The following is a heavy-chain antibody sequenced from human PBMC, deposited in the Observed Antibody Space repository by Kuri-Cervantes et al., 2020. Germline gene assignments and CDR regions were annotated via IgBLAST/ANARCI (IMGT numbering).Heavy chain of an antibody. J-gene: IGHJ6*02. CDR3: ASAGRDRDYYYGMDV. V-gene: IGHV4-59*05. D-gene: IGHD3-10*01. CDR1: GGSISTYY. Sequence: SETLSLTCTASGGSISTYYWTWIRQPPGQGLEWIGSIYYSGSTYYNPSLKSRVTISVDTSKNQFSLKLSTVTAADTAVYYCASAGRDRDYYYGMDVWGQGTTVTVSS. CDR2: IYYSGST.